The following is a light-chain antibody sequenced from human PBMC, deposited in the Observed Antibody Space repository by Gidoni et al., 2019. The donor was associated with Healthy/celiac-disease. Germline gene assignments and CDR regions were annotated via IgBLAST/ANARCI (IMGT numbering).Light chain of an antibody. CDR3: QQCDNLPLT. Sequence: DIQITQSPSPLSASVGDRVTITCQASQDIRNYLNWYQQKPGKAPKLLIYDASNLETGVPSRFSGSGYGTDFTFTISSLQPEDIATYYCQQCDNLPLTFGEGTKVEIK. CDR1: QDIRNY. CDR2: DAS. V-gene: IGKV1-33*01. J-gene: IGKJ4*01.